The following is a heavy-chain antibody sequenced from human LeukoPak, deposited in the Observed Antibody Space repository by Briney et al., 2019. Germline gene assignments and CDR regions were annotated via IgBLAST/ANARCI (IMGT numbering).Heavy chain of an antibody. CDR3: ARSFSSGWSDY. CDR2: IYSGGDA. Sequence: GGSLRLSCAASGFSVSNNYMTWVRQAPGKGLEWVSVIYSGGDAYYADSVKGRFTISRDNSKNTLHLEMNNLRVEDTAVYYCARSFSSGWSDYWGQGTLVAVTS. CDR1: GFSVSNNY. J-gene: IGHJ4*02. V-gene: IGHV3-53*01. D-gene: IGHD6-19*01.